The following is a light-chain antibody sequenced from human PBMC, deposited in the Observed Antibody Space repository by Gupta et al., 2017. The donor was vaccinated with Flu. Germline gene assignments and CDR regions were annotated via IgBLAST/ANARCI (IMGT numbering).Light chain of an antibody. Sequence: QSVLTQPPSASGTPGPRVTISCSGSSSKIGSNTVNWYQQLPGTAPKLLIYSNNQRPSGVPDRFSGSKSGTSASLAISGLQAEDEADYYCAAWDDSLNGPVFGGGTKLTVL. V-gene: IGLV1-44*01. CDR3: AAWDDSLNGPV. CDR1: SSKIGSNT. CDR2: SNN. J-gene: IGLJ2*01.